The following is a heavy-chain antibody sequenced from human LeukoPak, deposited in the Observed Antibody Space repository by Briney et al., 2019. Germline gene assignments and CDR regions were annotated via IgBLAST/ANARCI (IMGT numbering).Heavy chain of an antibody. CDR1: GFTFTSSA. CDR2: IVVGSGNT. D-gene: IGHD3-22*01. J-gene: IGHJ4*02. Sequence: SVKVSCKASGFTFTSSAMQWVRQARGQRLEWIGWIVVGSGNTNYAQKFQERVTITRDMSTSTAHMELSSLRSEDTAVYYCAAGIYDSSGSLDYWGQGTLVTVSS. CDR3: AAGIYDSSGSLDY. V-gene: IGHV1-58*02.